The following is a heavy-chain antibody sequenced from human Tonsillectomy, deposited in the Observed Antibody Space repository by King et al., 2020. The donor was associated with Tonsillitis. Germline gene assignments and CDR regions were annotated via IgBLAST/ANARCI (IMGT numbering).Heavy chain of an antibody. Sequence: VQLVESGGGLVQPGGSLRLSCAASGFTFSSYEMNWVRQAPGKGLEWVSYISSSGITTYYADSVKGRFTISRDNAKNSLYMQMNSLRAEDTAVYYCARFSTVTAQEGLYFDYWGQGTLVTVSS. CDR2: ISSSGITT. J-gene: IGHJ4*02. CDR3: ARFSTVTAQEGLYFDY. D-gene: IGHD4-17*01. CDR1: GFTFSSYE. V-gene: IGHV3-48*03.